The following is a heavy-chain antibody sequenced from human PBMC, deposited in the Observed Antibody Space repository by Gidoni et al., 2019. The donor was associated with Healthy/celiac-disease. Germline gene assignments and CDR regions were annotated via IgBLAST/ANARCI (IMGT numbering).Heavy chain of an antibody. CDR2: IYTSGST. Sequence: QVQLQESGPGLVKPSQTLSLTCTVPGGSISSGSYYWSWIRQPAGKGLEWIGRIYTSGSTNYNPSLKSRVTMSVDTSKNQFSLKLSSVTAADTAVYYCARTPGWELPRAYSWYFDLWGRGTLVTVSS. D-gene: IGHD1-26*01. J-gene: IGHJ2*01. V-gene: IGHV4-61*02. CDR3: ARTPGWELPRAYSWYFDL. CDR1: GGSISSGSYY.